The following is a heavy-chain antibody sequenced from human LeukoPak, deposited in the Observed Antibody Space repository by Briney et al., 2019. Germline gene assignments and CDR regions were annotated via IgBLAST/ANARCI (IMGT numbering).Heavy chain of an antibody. Sequence: SETLSLTCTVSGGSVSSGSYYWSWIRQPPGKELEWIGYIYYSGTTNYNPSLNSRVTISVDTSKNQFSLRLSSVTAADTAVYYCARTGGHTGIMGYWGQGTLVTVSS. V-gene: IGHV4-61*01. CDR2: IYYSGTT. J-gene: IGHJ4*02. D-gene: IGHD1-14*01. CDR3: ARTGGHTGIMGY. CDR1: GGSVSSGSYY.